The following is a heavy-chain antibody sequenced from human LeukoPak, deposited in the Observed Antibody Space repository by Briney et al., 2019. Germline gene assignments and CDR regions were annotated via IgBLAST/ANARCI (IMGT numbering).Heavy chain of an antibody. Sequence: SETLSLTCTVSGGSISSSSYYWGWIRQPPGKGLEWIGSIYYSGSTYYNPSLKSRVTISVDTSKNQFSLKLSSVTAADTAVYYCARDGLNTYYFDYWGQGTLVTVSS. CDR1: GGSISSSSYY. V-gene: IGHV4-39*07. CDR3: ARDGLNTYYFDY. CDR2: IYYSGST. D-gene: IGHD2/OR15-2a*01. J-gene: IGHJ4*02.